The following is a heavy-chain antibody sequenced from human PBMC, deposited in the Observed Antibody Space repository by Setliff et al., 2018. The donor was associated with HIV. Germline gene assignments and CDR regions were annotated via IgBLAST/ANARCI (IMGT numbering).Heavy chain of an antibody. V-gene: IGHV4-61*10. CDR2: SGST. CDR1: GGSVSSGDYY. CDR3: ARTKYDPSDAFDI. Sequence: SETLSLTCSVSGGSVSSGDYYWSWIRQPAGKGLEWIGRSGSTYYNPSLKSRVTISEDTSKNQFSLKVSSVTAADTAVYYCARTKYDPSDAFDIWGPGTMVTVS. D-gene: IGHD1-1*01. J-gene: IGHJ3*02.